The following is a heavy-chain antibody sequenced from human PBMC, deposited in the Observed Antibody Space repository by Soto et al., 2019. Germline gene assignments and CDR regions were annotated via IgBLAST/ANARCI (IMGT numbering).Heavy chain of an antibody. J-gene: IGHJ4*02. CDR1: GGTFSSYT. Sequence: QVQLVQSGAEVMKPGSSVKVSCKASGGTFSSYTVSWVRQAPGQGLEWMGRIIPILGIANYAQKFQGRVTITADKSTSTADMELSSMRSEHTAVYYCAMEYCSSTSCSRDYWGQGTLVTVSS. D-gene: IGHD2-2*01. CDR3: AMEYCSSTSCSRDY. CDR2: IIPILGIA. V-gene: IGHV1-69*02.